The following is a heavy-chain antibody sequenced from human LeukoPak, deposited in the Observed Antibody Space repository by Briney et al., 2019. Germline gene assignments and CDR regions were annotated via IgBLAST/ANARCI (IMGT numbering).Heavy chain of an antibody. CDR1: GFTFSSYW. Sequence: GGSLRLSCAASGFTFSSYWMSWVRQAPGKGLEWVANIKQDGSEKYYVDSVKGRFTISRDNAKKSLYMQMYSLRAEDTAVYYSAREGQWFGELLGDYWGQGTLVTVSS. CDR2: IKQDGSEK. J-gene: IGHJ4*02. V-gene: IGHV3-7*01. CDR3: AREGQWFGELLGDY. D-gene: IGHD3-10*01.